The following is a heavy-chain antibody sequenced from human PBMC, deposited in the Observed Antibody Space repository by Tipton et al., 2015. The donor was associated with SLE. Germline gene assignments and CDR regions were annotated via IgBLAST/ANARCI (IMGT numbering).Heavy chain of an antibody. CDR3: ARGAPREKEYYYYYMDA. CDR1: GGSISSGGYC. CDR2: ILYSGSA. Sequence: LRLSCTVSGGSISSGGYCWNWIRQHPGKGLEWIGYILYSGSAYYNPSLKSRVTMSVDTSKNQFSLKLSSVTAADTAVYYCARGAPREKEYYYYYMDAWGKGTTVTVSS. J-gene: IGHJ6*03. V-gene: IGHV4-31*02.